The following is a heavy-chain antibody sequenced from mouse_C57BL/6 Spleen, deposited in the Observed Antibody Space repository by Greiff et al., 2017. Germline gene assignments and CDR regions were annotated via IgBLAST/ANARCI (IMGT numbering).Heavy chain of an antibody. CDR3: ARDPVGNWYFDV. Sequence: EVKLMESGGGLVQSGRSLRLSCATSGFTFSDFYMEWVRQAPGQGLEWIAASRNKANDYTTEYSASVKGRFIVSRDTSQSILYLQMNALRAEDTAIYYCARDPVGNWYFDVWGTGTTVTVSS. V-gene: IGHV7-1*01. CDR2: SRNKANDYTT. CDR1: GFTFSDFY. D-gene: IGHD1-1*01. J-gene: IGHJ1*03.